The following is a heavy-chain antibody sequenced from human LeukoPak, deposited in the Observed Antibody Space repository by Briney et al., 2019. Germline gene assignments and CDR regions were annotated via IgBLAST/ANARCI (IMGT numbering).Heavy chain of an antibody. CDR1: GVSISSGGYY. CDR2: INHSGST. J-gene: IGHJ4*02. Sequence: SETLSLTCTVSGVSISSGGYYWSWIRQPPGKGLEWIGEINHSGSTNYNPSLKSRVTISVDTSKNQFSLKLSSVTAADTAVYYCARGEVTSVDYWGQGTLVTVSS. V-gene: IGHV4-39*07. CDR3: ARGEVTSVDY. D-gene: IGHD4-23*01.